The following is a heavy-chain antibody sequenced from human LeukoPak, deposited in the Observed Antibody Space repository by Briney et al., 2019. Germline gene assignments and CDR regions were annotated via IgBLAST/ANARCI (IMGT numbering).Heavy chain of an antibody. Sequence: PGGSLRLSCAASGFTFSSYEMNWVRQAPGKGLEWVSYISSSGSTIYYADSVKGRFTISRDNAKNSLYLQMNSLRAEDTAVYYCARVVNSGWSTASDYWGQGTLVTVSS. CDR1: GFTFSSYE. D-gene: IGHD6-19*01. CDR3: ARVVNSGWSTASDY. CDR2: ISSSGSTI. V-gene: IGHV3-48*03. J-gene: IGHJ4*02.